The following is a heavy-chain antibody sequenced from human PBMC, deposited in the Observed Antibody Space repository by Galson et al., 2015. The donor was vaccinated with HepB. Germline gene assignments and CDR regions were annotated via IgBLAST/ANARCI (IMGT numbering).Heavy chain of an antibody. D-gene: IGHD2-2*02. J-gene: IGHJ4*02. CDR2: IIPIFGTA. CDR3: ARGYCSSTSCYTGDY. V-gene: IGHV1-69*13. CDR1: GGTFSSYA. Sequence: SVKASCKASGGTFSSYAISWVRQAPGQGLEWMGGIIPIFGTANYAQKFQGRVTITADESTSTAYMELSSLRSEDTAVYYCARGYCSSTSCYTGDYWGQGTLVTVSS.